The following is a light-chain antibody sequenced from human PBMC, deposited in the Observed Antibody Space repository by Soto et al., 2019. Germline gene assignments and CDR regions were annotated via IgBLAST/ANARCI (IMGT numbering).Light chain of an antibody. CDR1: SSDVGGYNY. CDR3: SSYTSSNTYD. J-gene: IGLJ1*01. V-gene: IGLV2-14*01. Sequence: QAVLTQPASVSGSPGQSITISCSGTSSDVGGYNYVSWYQQHPGKAPKLIIYEVNNRPSGVSNRFSASKSVNTASLTISGLQAEDEADYFCSSYTSSNTYDFGTGTKLTVL. CDR2: EVN.